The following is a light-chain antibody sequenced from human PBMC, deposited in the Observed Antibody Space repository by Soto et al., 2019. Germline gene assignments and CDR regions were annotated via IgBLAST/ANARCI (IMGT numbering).Light chain of an antibody. V-gene: IGKV3-20*01. CDR1: QSISSSF. CDR3: QQYDTSPWT. J-gene: IGKJ1*01. CDR2: GAS. Sequence: EIVLTQSPVTLSLSPGERATLSCRASQSISSSFLAWYQQNPGQAPRLLIYGASSRATGIPDRFSGSGSGTDFTLTISRLEPEDFAVYHCQQYDTSPWTFGQGTKVEIK.